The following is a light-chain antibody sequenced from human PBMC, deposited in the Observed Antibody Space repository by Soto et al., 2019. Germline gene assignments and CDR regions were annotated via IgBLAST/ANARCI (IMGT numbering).Light chain of an antibody. CDR1: QSVSSSY. Sequence: DIVLTQSPCTLSFSPVERSTLSCRASQSVSSSYLAWYQQKPGQAPRLLIYGASSRATGIPDRFSGSGSGTDFTLTISRLEPEDFAVYYCQQYDSSPKTFGQGTKVDIK. J-gene: IGKJ1*01. CDR2: GAS. V-gene: IGKV3-20*01. CDR3: QQYDSSPKT.